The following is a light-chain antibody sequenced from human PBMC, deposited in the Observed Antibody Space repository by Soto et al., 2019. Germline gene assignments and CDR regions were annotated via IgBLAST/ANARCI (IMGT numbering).Light chain of an antibody. CDR1: SSDIGRHND. V-gene: IGLV2-14*03. Sequence: QSALTQPASVSGSPGQSITFSCTGTSSDIGRHNDVSWYQQFPGKAPKLIIFDLNNRPSGVSSRFSGSKSGNTASLTISGLQAEDEADYYCNSYRIDTTIFGGGTKLTVL. J-gene: IGLJ2*01. CDR3: NSYRIDTTI. CDR2: DLN.